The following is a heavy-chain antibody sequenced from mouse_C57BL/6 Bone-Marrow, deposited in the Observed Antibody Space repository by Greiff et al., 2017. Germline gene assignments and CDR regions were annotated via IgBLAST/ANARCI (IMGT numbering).Heavy chain of an antibody. CDR1: GYTFTEYT. Sequence: VQVVESGAELVKPGASVKLSCKASGYTFTEYTIHWVKQRSGQGLEWIGWFYPGSGSIKYNEKFKDKATLTADKSSSTVYMELSRLTSEDSAVYFCARHEEAIYDGYSYFDYWGQGTTLTVSS. CDR2: FYPGSGSI. CDR3: ARHEEAIYDGYSYFDY. D-gene: IGHD2-3*01. J-gene: IGHJ2*01. V-gene: IGHV1-62-2*01.